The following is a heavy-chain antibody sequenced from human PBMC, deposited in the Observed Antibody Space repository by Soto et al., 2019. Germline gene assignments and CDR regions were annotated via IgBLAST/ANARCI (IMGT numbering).Heavy chain of an antibody. D-gene: IGHD1-26*01. Sequence: VKVSCKASGYTFTGHYIHWVRQAPEQGPEWMGEIGPESGATRYAEKFQGRVTMTLDTSITTVYMELKNLSPDDTAVYYCGRGRSGQIVVFYWGQGTPVTVSS. CDR3: GRGRSGQIVVFY. CDR1: GYTFTGHY. V-gene: IGHV1-2*02. J-gene: IGHJ4*02. CDR2: IGPESGAT.